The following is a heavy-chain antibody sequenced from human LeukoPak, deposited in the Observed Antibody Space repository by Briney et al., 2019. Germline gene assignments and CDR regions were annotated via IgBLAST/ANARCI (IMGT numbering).Heavy chain of an antibody. J-gene: IGHJ6*02. CDR3: ARGPGRCGEMEL. Sequence: GGSLRLSCAASGFAFSDHCMDWVRQAPGEGLEWVARIRDKGSSHTTEYAASVKGRFTISRDDSKNSLYLQMNSLKIQDTAVYYCARGPGRCGEMELWGQGTTVTVSS. CDR2: IRDKGSSHTT. D-gene: IGHD2-21*01. CDR1: GFAFSDHC. V-gene: IGHV3-72*01.